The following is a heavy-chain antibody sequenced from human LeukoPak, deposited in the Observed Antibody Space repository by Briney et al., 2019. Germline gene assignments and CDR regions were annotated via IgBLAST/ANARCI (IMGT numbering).Heavy chain of an antibody. CDR2: IYYTGST. CDR3: ASGIGYSYGR. CDR1: GGSISSYY. Sequence: SETLSLTCTVSGGSISSYYWNWIRQPPGKGLEWIGYIYYTGSTNYNPSLKSRVTISVDTSKNQFSLKLSSVTAADTAVYYCASGIGYSYGRWGQGTLVTVSS. D-gene: IGHD5-18*01. J-gene: IGHJ4*02. V-gene: IGHV4-59*12.